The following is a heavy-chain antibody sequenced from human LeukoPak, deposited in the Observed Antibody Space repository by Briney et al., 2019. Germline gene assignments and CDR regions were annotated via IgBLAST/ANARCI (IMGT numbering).Heavy chain of an antibody. CDR1: GFSLTTSGVG. Sequence: SGPTLVNPTQTLTLTCTFSGFSLTTSGVGVGWIRQPPGKALEWLALIYWDDDKRYSPSLKSRLTITKDTSKNQVVLTMTNMDPVDTATYFCARGRTVLNWLDPWGQGALVTVSS. J-gene: IGHJ5*02. V-gene: IGHV2-5*02. D-gene: IGHD2-8*02. CDR3: ARGRTVLNWLDP. CDR2: IYWDDDK.